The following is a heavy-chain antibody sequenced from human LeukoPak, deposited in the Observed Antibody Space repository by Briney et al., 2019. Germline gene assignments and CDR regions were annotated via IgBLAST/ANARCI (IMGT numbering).Heavy chain of an antibody. CDR3: TRAVAGHPD. V-gene: IGHV4-34*01. J-gene: IGHJ4*02. CDR1: GFTFSGYS. CDR2: INHSGYT. Sequence: GSLRLSCAASGFTFSGYSMNWVRQPPRQGLEWIGEINHSGYTNYNPSLKSRVTMSIDTSKNQFSLMLTSVTAADAGVYYCTRAVAGHPDWGQGTLVTASS. D-gene: IGHD6-19*01.